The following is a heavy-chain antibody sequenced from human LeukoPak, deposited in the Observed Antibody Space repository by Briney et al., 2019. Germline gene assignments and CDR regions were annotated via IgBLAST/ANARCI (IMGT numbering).Heavy chain of an antibody. CDR1: GFIASSRY. D-gene: IGHD3-22*01. CDR3: TRDPQMTSGYGMDV. Sequence: GGSLRLSCAASGFIASSRYMNWVRQAPGKGLEWVSVIYTGTSTYYADSVKGRFTISRDDSKNTVYLQMNSLRPEDRGVYYCTRDPQMTSGYGMDVWGQGTTVAVS. CDR2: IYTGTST. J-gene: IGHJ6*02. V-gene: IGHV3-66*02.